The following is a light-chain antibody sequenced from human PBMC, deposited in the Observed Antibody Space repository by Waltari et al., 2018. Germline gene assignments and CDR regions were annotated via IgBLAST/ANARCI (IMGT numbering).Light chain of an antibody. CDR3: SSYAGFNNFVV. J-gene: IGLJ2*01. CDR2: EVS. CDR1: SSDVGGYNY. Sequence: QSALTQPPSASGSPGQSVTISCTGPSSDVGGYNYVSWYQHHPGKAPKLMIYEVSKRPSGVPDRFSGSKSGNTASLTVSGLQAEDEADYYCSSYAGFNNFVVFGGGTSVTVL. V-gene: IGLV2-8*01.